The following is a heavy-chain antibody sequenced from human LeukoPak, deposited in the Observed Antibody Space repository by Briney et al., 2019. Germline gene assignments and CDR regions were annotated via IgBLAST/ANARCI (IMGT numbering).Heavy chain of an antibody. CDR1: GGSISSGSYY. Sequence: PSQTLSLTCTVSGGSISSGSYYWSWIRQPAGKGLEWIGRIYTSGSTNYNPSLKSRVTIPVDTSKNQFSLKLSSVTAADTAVYYCARAPTIRGGNPSRVRGMDVWGQGTTVTVSS. V-gene: IGHV4-61*02. J-gene: IGHJ6*02. CDR2: IYTSGST. D-gene: IGHD4-23*01. CDR3: ARAPTIRGGNPSRVRGMDV.